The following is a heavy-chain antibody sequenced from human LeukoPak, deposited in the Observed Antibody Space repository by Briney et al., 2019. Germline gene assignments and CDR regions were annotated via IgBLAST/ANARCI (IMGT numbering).Heavy chain of an antibody. Sequence: GGSLRLSCAASGFTFSDHYMDWVRQAPGKGLEWVGRTRNKANSYTTEYAASVKGRFTISRDDSKNSLYLQMNSLKTEDTAVYYCAREDDSSGYYFLGYWGQGTLVTVSS. CDR3: AREDDSSGYYFLGY. V-gene: IGHV3-72*01. CDR1: GFTFSDHY. J-gene: IGHJ4*02. D-gene: IGHD3-22*01. CDR2: TRNKANSYTT.